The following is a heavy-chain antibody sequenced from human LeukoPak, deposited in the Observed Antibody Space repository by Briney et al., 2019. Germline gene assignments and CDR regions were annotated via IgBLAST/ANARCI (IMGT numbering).Heavy chain of an antibody. CDR1: GYTFSSYC. D-gene: IGHD4/OR15-4a*01. Sequence: GESLKISCQGSGYTFSSYCIAWVRQMPGKGLEWMGIIYPAEAETRYSPSFQGQVNMSADKAISTAYLQWTSLKPSDTATYFCAKGKMSYDNGLYKTYVTDVWGQGTTVTVSS. CDR3: AKGKMSYDNGLYKTYVTDV. V-gene: IGHV5-51*01. J-gene: IGHJ6*02. CDR2: IYPAEAET.